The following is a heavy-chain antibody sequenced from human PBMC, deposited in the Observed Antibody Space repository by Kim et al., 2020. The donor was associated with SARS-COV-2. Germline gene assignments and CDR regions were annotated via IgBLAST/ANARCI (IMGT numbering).Heavy chain of an antibody. V-gene: IGHV3-74*01. CDR2: INSDGSST. CDR3: AREPGIAAARGRGWFDP. CDR1: GFTFSSYW. J-gene: IGHJ5*02. D-gene: IGHD6-13*01. Sequence: GGSLRLSCAASGFTFSSYWMHWVRQAPGKGLVWVSRINSDGSSTSYADSVKGRFTISRDNAKNTLYLQMNSLRAEDTAVYYCAREPGIAAARGRGWFDPWGQGTMVTVSS.